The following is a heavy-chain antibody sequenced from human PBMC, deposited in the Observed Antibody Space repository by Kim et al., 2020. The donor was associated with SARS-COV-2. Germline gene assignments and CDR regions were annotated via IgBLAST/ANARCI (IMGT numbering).Heavy chain of an antibody. Sequence: STYKTPPLTSRVTISVDTSKNQFSVKLSSGTAADTAVYYCARDRGSGALDIGGQGTMVTVSS. CDR3: ARDRGSGALDI. J-gene: IGHJ3*02. CDR2: ST. D-gene: IGHD3-10*01. V-gene: IGHV4-31*02.